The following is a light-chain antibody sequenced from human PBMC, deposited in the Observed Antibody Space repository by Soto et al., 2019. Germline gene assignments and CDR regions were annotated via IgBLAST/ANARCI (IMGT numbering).Light chain of an antibody. CDR2: AAS. V-gene: IGKV1-39*01. CDR1: QSISSH. J-gene: IGKJ2*01. Sequence: DIQMTQSPSSLSAFVGDRVTVTCRASQSISSHLNWYQQKPGKAPKLLIYAASSLQSGIPSRFSDSGSGTDLTLTISSLQPEDFATYYCQQSYSTPYTFGQGTKLEIK. CDR3: QQSYSTPYT.